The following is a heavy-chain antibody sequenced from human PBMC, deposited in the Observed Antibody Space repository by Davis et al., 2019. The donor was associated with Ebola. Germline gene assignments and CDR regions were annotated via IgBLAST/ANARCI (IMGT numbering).Heavy chain of an antibody. CDR1: GGSISSGGYY. D-gene: IGHD4-17*01. J-gene: IGHJ6*02. CDR3: ARQPTVTYYYGMDV. Sequence: LRLSCTVSGGSISSGGYYWSWIRQHPGKGLEWIGYIYYSGSTYYNPSLKSRVTISVDTSKNQFSLKLSSVTAADTDVYYCARQPTVTYYYGMDVWGQGTTVTVSS. CDR2: IYYSGST. V-gene: IGHV4-31*03.